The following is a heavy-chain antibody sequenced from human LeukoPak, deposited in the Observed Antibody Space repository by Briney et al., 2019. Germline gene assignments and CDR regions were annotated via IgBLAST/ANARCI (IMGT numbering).Heavy chain of an antibody. Sequence: GGSLRLSCAASGFTFSSYSMNWVRQAPGKGLEWVSSISSSSSYIYYADSVKGRFTMSRDNAKNSPYLQMNSLRAEDTAVYYCARDRESYCTGGSCYSTGDYWGQGTLVTVYS. CDR2: ISSSSSYI. V-gene: IGHV3-21*01. CDR1: GFTFSSYS. J-gene: IGHJ4*02. CDR3: ARDRESYCTGGSCYSTGDY. D-gene: IGHD2-15*01.